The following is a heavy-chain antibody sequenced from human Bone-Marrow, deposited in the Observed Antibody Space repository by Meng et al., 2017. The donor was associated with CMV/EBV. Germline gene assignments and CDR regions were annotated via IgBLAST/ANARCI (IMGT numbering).Heavy chain of an antibody. D-gene: IGHD6-13*01. J-gene: IGHJ6*02. Sequence: GGSLRLSCAASGFTFSSYSMNWVRQAPGKGLEWVSSISSSSSYIYYADSVKGRFTISRDNAKNSLYLQMNSLRAKDTAVYYCARVGGSSSWRPYYYYYGMDVWGQGTTVTVSS. CDR2: ISSSSSYI. CDR1: GFTFSSYS. CDR3: ARVGGSSSWRPYYYYYGMDV. V-gene: IGHV3-21*01.